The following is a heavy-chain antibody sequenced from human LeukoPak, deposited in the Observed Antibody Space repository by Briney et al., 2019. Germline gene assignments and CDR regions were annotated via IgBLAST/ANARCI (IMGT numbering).Heavy chain of an antibody. D-gene: IGHD3-10*01. V-gene: IGHV3-9*01. CDR2: ISWNSGSI. CDR1: GSTFDDYA. CDR3: AKDRRGSGSPTLYYYYYGMDV. J-gene: IGHJ6*02. Sequence: GGSLRLSCAASGSTFDDYAMHWVRQAPGKGLEWVSGISWNSGSIGYADSVKGRFTISRDNAKNSLYLQMNSLRAEDTALYYCAKDRRGSGSPTLYYYYYGMDVWGQGTTVTVSS.